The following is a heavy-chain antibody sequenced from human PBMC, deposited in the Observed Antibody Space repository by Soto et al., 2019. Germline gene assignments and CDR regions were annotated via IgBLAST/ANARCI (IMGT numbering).Heavy chain of an antibody. D-gene: IGHD1-7*01. Sequence: SVKVSCKASGYTFTSYGISWVRQAPGQGLEWMGWISAYNGNTNYAQKLQGRVTMTTDTSTSTAYMELRSLRSDDTAVYYCARGGFWNYVYYYYGMDVWGQGTTVTVSS. J-gene: IGHJ6*02. V-gene: IGHV1-18*01. CDR3: ARGGFWNYVYYYYGMDV. CDR2: ISAYNGNT. CDR1: GYTFTSYG.